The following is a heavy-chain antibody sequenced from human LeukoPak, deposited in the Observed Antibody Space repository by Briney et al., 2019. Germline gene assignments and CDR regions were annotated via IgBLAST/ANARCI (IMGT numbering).Heavy chain of an antibody. J-gene: IGHJ4*02. CDR3: ATDGNGWNYFDY. V-gene: IGHV1-24*01. Sequence: ASVKVSCKVPGYTLTELSMHWVRQAPGKGLEWMGGFDPEDGETIYAQKFQGRVTMTEDTSTDTAYMELSSLRSEDTAVYYCATDGNGWNYFDYWGQGTLVTVSS. CDR2: FDPEDGET. CDR1: GYTLTELS. D-gene: IGHD1-1*01.